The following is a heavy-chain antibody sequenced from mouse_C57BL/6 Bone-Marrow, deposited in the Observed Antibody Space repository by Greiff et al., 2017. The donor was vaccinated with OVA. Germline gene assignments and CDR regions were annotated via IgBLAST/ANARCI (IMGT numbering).Heavy chain of an antibody. V-gene: IGHV1-80*01. Sequence: QVQLQQSGAELVKPGASVQISCKASGYAFSSYWMNWVKQRPGKGLEWIGQIYPGDGDPNYNGKFKGKATLTADKSSSTAYMQLSSLTSDDSAVYFCARGVYYDYDGFAYWGQGTLVTVSA. J-gene: IGHJ3*01. D-gene: IGHD2-4*01. CDR3: ARGVYYDYDGFAY. CDR1: GYAFSSYW. CDR2: IYPGDGDP.